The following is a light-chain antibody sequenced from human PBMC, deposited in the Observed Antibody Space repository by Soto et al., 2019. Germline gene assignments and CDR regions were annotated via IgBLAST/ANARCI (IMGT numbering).Light chain of an antibody. CDR2: EVT. J-gene: IGLJ1*01. V-gene: IGLV2-8*01. CDR3: SSYADTTYV. Sequence: QSVLTQPPSVSGSPGQSVTISCTGTSSDVGGYNYVSWYQHHPGKAPKLIIYEVTKRPSGVPDRFSGSKPGNTASLSVSGLQAEDEADYYCSSYADTTYVFGTGTKVTVL. CDR1: SSDVGGYNY.